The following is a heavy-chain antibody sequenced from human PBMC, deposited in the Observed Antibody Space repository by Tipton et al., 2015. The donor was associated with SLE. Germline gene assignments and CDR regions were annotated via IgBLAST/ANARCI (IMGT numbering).Heavy chain of an antibody. CDR3: AREDNPYYYDSSGHNSRPFDY. Sequence: SLRLSCAASGFTFSSHWMSWVRQAPGKGLEWVANIKEDGSERYYLDSVKGRFTISRDNARNSMDLQMTSLRAEDTAIYFCAREDNPYYYDSSGHNSRPFDYWGQGTLVTVSS. CDR1: GFTFSSHW. J-gene: IGHJ4*02. CDR2: IKEDGSER. D-gene: IGHD3-22*01. V-gene: IGHV3-7*01.